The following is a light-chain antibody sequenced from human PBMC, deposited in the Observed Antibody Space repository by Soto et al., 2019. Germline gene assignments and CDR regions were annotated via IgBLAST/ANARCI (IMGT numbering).Light chain of an antibody. Sequence: AIQMTQFPSSLSASVGVRVTITCRASQGIRSDLGWYQQRPGKAPNLLIYAASTLHSGVPSRFSGSGSGTDFTLTISSLQPEDFATYFCLQDYNYPLTFGGGTKVDIK. J-gene: IGKJ4*01. V-gene: IGKV1-6*01. CDR3: LQDYNYPLT. CDR1: QGIRSD. CDR2: AAS.